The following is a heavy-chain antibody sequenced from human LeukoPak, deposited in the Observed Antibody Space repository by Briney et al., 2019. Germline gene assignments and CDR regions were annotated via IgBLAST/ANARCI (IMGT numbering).Heavy chain of an antibody. CDR2: ISGSGGST. J-gene: IGHJ6*02. Sequence: GGSLRLSCAASGFTFSSYAMSWVRQAPGKGLEWVSAISGSGGSTYYADSVKGRFTISRDNSKNTLYLQMNSLRAEDAAVYYCAKAVAGQAHYYYGMDVWGQGTTVTVSS. V-gene: IGHV3-23*01. D-gene: IGHD6-13*01. CDR1: GFTFSSYA. CDR3: AKAVAGQAHYYYGMDV.